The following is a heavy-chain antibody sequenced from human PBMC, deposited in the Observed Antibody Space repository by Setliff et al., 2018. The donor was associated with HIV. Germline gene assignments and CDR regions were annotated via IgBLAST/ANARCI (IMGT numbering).Heavy chain of an antibody. CDR1: GYTFTDYY. V-gene: IGHV1-2*02. J-gene: IGHJ5*02. CDR2: INPDTGGT. D-gene: IGHD2-15*01. Sequence: ASVKVSCKASGYTFTDYYIHWVRQAPGQGLEWMGWINPDTGGTNSAQRFQGRVTMTRDMSITTAYMELSSLKSDDTAVYYCARGPEEGDCSGGSCYGNFDPWGQGTLVTVS. CDR3: ARGPEEGDCSGGSCYGNFDP.